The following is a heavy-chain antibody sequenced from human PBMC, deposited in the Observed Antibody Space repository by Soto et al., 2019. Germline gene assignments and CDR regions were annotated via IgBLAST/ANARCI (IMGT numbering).Heavy chain of an antibody. CDR3: ARDHGMDV. CDR1: GFTVSSNY. Sequence: EVRLVESGGHLVQPGGSLRLSCAASGFTVSSNYMSWVRQAPGKGLEWVSVIYSGGSTFYADSVKGRFTISRDNSKNTLYLQMNSLRAEDTAVYYCARDHGMDVWGQGTTVTVSS. J-gene: IGHJ6*02. CDR2: IYSGGST. V-gene: IGHV3-66*01.